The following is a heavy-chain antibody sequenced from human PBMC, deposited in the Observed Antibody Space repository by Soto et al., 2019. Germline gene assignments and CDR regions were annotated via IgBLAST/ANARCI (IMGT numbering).Heavy chain of an antibody. Sequence: GSLRLSCAASGFTFSSYWMSWVRQAPGKGLEWVANIKQDGSEKYYVDSVKGRFTISRDNAKNSLYLQMNSLRAEDTAVYYCARGQWLRYDAFDYWGQGTLVTVSS. J-gene: IGHJ4*02. CDR3: ARGQWLRYDAFDY. D-gene: IGHD5-12*01. CDR2: IKQDGSEK. V-gene: IGHV3-7*01. CDR1: GFTFSSYW.